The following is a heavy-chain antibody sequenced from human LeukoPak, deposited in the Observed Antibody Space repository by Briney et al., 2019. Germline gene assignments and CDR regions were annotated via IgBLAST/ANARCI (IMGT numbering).Heavy chain of an antibody. CDR2: VYSGGRT. CDR1: GFSVRTNY. D-gene: IGHD4-17*01. V-gene: IGHV3-53*01. J-gene: IGHJ5*01. CDR3: ARGAIGDSPARFDF. Sequence: GGSLRLSCAASGFSVRTNYMSWVRQTPGEALEWVSTVYSGGRTYYADSVRGRFTISMDNSRNTLFLDMRALRVDDTAIYYCARGAIGDSPARFDFWGQGTLVTVSS.